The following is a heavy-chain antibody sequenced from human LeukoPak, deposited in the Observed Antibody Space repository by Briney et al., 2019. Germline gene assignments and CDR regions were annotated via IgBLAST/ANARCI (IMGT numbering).Heavy chain of an antibody. D-gene: IGHD3-22*01. J-gene: IGHJ3*02. V-gene: IGHV3-33*01. CDR3: ARDPPMYYYDEPGSRDAFDI. CDR2: IWYDGGNK. Sequence: GGSLRLSCAASGFTFSRYGMHWVPQAPGKGLEGVAVIWYDGGNKYYAESVKGRFTISRDNSKNTLHLQMNSLRAEDTAVYYCARDPPMYYYDEPGSRDAFDIWGQGTMVTVSS. CDR1: GFTFSRYG.